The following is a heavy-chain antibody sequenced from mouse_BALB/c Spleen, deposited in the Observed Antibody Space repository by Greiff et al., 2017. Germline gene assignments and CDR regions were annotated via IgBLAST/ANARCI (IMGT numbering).Heavy chain of an antibody. CDR3: ARDRGYYPYFDY. D-gene: IGHD2-3*01. CDR2: IWAGGST. J-gene: IGHJ2*01. V-gene: IGHV2-9*02. Sequence: VKLVESGPGLVAPSQSLSITCTVSGFSLTSYGVHWVRQPPGKGLEWLGVIWAGGSTNYNSALMSRLSISKDNSKSQVFLKMNSLQTDDTAMYYCARDRGYYPYFDYWGQGTTLTVSS. CDR1: GFSLTSYG.